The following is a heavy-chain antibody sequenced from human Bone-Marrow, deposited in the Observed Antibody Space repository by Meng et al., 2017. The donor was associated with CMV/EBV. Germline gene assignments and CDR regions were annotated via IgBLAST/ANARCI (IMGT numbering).Heavy chain of an antibody. CDR3: AKDDNGYTGEGGY. CDR2: IYSDGTKT. D-gene: IGHD5-24*01. CDR1: GFTFSNYA. J-gene: IGHJ4*02. Sequence: GGSLRLSCAASGFTFSNYAMSWVRQAPGKGLEWVSVIYSDGTKTYYADSVRGRFTTFRDISKNTLFLQMNSLRAEDTAVYYCAKDDNGYTGEGGYWGQGTLATVSS. V-gene: IGHV3-23*03.